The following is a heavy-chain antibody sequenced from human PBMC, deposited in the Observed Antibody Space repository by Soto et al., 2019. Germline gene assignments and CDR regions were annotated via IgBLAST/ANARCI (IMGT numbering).Heavy chain of an antibody. V-gene: IGHV4-59*01. J-gene: IGHJ6*02. CDR1: GGSISSYY. Sequence: QVQLQESGPGLVKPSETLSLTCTVSGGSISSYYWSWIRQPPGKGLEWIVYLYYSGSTNYNPSLKSRVPISVDTSKNQFSLKLSSVTAADTAVYYCARSLNSGTSGYGMDVWGQGTTVTVSS. CDR2: LYYSGST. D-gene: IGHD3-10*01. CDR3: ARSLNSGTSGYGMDV.